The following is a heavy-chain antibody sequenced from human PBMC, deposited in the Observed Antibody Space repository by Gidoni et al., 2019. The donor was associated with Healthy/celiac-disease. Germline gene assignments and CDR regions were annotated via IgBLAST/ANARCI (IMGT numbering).Heavy chain of an antibody. CDR3: ARGWGRLYQRRGDGWFDP. Sequence: QVQLQPWGAGLLKPSETLSLTCAVYGGSFSGYYWSWLRQPPGKGLEWIGEINHSGSTNYNPSLKSRVTISVDTSKNQFSLKLSSVTAADTAVYYWARGWGRLYQRRGDGWFDPWGQGTLVTVSS. J-gene: IGHJ5*02. D-gene: IGHD2-2*01. CDR2: INHSGST. V-gene: IGHV4-34*01. CDR1: GGSFSGYY.